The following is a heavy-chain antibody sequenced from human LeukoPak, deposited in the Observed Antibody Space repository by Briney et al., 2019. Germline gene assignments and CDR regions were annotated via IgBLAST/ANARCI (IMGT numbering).Heavy chain of an antibody. J-gene: IGHJ4*02. CDR1: GFTFSHYW. V-gene: IGHV3-7*01. D-gene: IGHD5-12*01. CDR3: VRDGGVSGYDLLDY. Sequence: PGGSLRLSCAASGFTFSHYWMTWVRQAPGKGLEWVAQINQDGSEEYYMDSVKARFTISRHNAKNSVFLQMNSLRAEDTAVYYCVRDGGVSGYDLLDYWGQGTLVTVSS. CDR2: INQDGSEE.